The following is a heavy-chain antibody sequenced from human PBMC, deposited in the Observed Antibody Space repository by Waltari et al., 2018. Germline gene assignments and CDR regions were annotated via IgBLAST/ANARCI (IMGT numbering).Heavy chain of an antibody. Sequence: EVQLLESGGGLVQPGGSLRLSCAASGFTFSSYAMSWVRQAPGKGLEWVSVIYSGGSTYYADSVKDRFTISRDNSKNTLYLQMNSLRAEDTAVYYCAKSGKSGSYSRDPFDIWGQGTMVTVSS. D-gene: IGHD1-26*01. CDR2: IYSGGST. CDR1: GFTFSSYA. V-gene: IGHV3-23*03. CDR3: AKSGKSGSYSRDPFDI. J-gene: IGHJ3*02.